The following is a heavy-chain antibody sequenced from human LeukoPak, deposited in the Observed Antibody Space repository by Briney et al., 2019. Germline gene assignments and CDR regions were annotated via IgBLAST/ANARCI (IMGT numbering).Heavy chain of an antibody. D-gene: IGHD3-22*01. Sequence: GGSLRLSCAASGFTVSSNYMSWVRQAPGKGLEWVSVIYSGGSTYYADSVKGRFTISRDNSKNTLYLQMNSLRAEDTAVYYCAREFGIYDSSGYYEGDAFDIWGQGTMVTVSS. CDR1: GFTVSSNY. CDR3: AREFGIYDSSGYYEGDAFDI. J-gene: IGHJ3*02. V-gene: IGHV3-66*02. CDR2: IYSGGST.